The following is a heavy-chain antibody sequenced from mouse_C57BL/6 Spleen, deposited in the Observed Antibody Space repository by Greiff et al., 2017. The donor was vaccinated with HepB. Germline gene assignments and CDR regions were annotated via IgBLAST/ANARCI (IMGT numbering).Heavy chain of an antibody. J-gene: IGHJ4*01. CDR1: GYTFTSYG. V-gene: IGHV1-81*01. CDR2: IYPRSGNT. Sequence: VKLVESGAELARPGASVKLSCKASGYTFTSYGISWVKQRTGQGLEWIGEIYPRSGNTYYNEKFKGKATLTADKSSSTAYMELRSLTSEDSAVYVCERRIYYGYEQGYAMDYWGQGTSVTVSS. D-gene: IGHD2-2*01. CDR3: ERRIYYGYEQGYAMDY.